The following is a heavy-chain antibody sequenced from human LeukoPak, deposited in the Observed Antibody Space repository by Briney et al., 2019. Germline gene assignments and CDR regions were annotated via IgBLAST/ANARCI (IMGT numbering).Heavy chain of an antibody. J-gene: IGHJ4*02. CDR1: GYSISSGYY. Sequence: PSETLSLTCAVSGYSISSGYYWGWIRQPPGKGLEWIGSIYHSGSTYYNPSLQSRVTISVDTSKNQFSLKLSSVTAADTAVYYCASSNPRFGELLAPFDYWGQGTLVTVSS. V-gene: IGHV4-38-2*01. CDR2: IYHSGST. CDR3: ASSNPRFGELLAPFDY. D-gene: IGHD3-10*02.